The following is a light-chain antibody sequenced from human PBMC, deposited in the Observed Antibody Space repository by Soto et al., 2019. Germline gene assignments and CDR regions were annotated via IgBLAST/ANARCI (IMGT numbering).Light chain of an antibody. CDR1: SSNIGNNY. CDR3: GTWDTSLSAII. J-gene: IGLJ2*01. CDR2: DNN. V-gene: IGLV1-51*01. Sequence: QSVLTQPPSVSAAPGQKVIISCSGSSSNIGNNYVSWYQQFPGTAPKLLIYDNNSRPSWIPDRFSGSKSGTSATLGITGLQTGDEADYYCGTWDTSLSAIIFGGGTKLTVL.